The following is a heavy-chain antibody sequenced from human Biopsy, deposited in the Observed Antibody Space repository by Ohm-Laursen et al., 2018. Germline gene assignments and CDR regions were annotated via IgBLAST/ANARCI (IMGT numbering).Heavy chain of an antibody. D-gene: IGHD3-16*01. V-gene: IGHV1-2*02. CDR3: ARDIMNRIAGLVARSDVFDV. J-gene: IGHJ3*01. Sequence: ASVKASCKGSGYAVNDYFLHWLRQAPGQGPEWMGWISTNSGGTNYAQKFQGRVTMTTDTSTSTVYLELRRLISGDTAVYYCARDIMNRIAGLVARSDVFDVWGQGTLVTVSS. CDR1: GYAVNDYF. CDR2: ISTNSGGT.